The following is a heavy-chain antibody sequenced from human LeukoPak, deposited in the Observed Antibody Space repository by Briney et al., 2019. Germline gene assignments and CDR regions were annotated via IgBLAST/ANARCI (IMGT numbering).Heavy chain of an antibody. Sequence: SETLSLTCTVSDGSISSYYWSWIRQPPGKGLEWIGYIYYSGSTNYNPSLKSRVTISVDTSKNQFSLKLSSVTAADTAVYYCARVALLWFREPGYFDYWGQGTLVTVSS. CDR2: IYYSGST. D-gene: IGHD3-10*01. J-gene: IGHJ4*02. V-gene: IGHV4-59*01. CDR1: DGSISSYY. CDR3: ARVALLWFREPGYFDY.